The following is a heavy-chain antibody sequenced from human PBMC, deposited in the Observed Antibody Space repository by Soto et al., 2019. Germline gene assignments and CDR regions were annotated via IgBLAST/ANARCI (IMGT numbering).Heavy chain of an antibody. V-gene: IGHV3-48*02. CDR1: GFSFSNYG. CDR2: ISGSGTNI. D-gene: IGHD5-18*01. J-gene: IGHJ4*02. CDR3: ARCRYSYGYDFDS. Sequence: DVHLVESGGGLVQPGGSLRLSCAASGFSFSNYGMSWVRQAPGKGLEWVSHISGSGTNIYYAGSVKGRFTVSRDIAKNSLFLQMNSLRDEDTAVYYCARCRYSYGYDFDSCGQGTLVTVSS.